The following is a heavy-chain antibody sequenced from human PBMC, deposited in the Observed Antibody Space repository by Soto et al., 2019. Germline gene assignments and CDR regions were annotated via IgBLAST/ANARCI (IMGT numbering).Heavy chain of an antibody. D-gene: IGHD3-22*01. CDR3: ARNNYYDSSGYYYFDY. CDR1: GGTFSSYA. Sequence: SVKVSCKASGGTFSSYAISWVRQAPGQGLEWMGGIIPIFGTTKHAQKFQGRVTSTADDSTRTVYMELRRLTSEDTALYYCARNNYYDSSGYYYFDYWGQGSPVTVSS. CDR2: IIPIFGTT. J-gene: IGHJ4*02. V-gene: IGHV1-69*01.